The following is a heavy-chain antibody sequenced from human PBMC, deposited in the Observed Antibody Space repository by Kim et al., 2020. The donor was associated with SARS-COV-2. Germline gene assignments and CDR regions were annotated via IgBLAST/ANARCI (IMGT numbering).Heavy chain of an antibody. Sequence: QKSKGRATITAEESTSTAYMELSSLRSEDTAVYYCARGPPSPWLPYYFDYWGQGTLVTVSS. V-gene: IGHV1-69*01. J-gene: IGHJ4*02. D-gene: IGHD5-12*01. CDR3: ARGPPSPWLPYYFDY.